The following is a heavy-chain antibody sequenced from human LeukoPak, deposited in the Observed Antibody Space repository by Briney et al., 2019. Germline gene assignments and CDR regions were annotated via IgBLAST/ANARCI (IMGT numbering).Heavy chain of an antibody. CDR3: ARDQNSSGWYGIRWFDP. CDR2: ISAYNGNT. Sequence: GASVTVSCKASGYTFTSYGISWVRQAPGQGLEWMGWISAYNGNTNYAQKLQGRVTMTTDTSTSTAYMELRSLRSDDTAVYYCARDQNSSGWYGIRWFDPWGQGTLVTVSS. J-gene: IGHJ5*02. V-gene: IGHV1-18*01. CDR1: GYTFTSYG. D-gene: IGHD6-19*01.